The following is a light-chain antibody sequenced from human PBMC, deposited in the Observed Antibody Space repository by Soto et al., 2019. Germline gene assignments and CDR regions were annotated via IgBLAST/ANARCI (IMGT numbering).Light chain of an antibody. CDR3: QQYASSPVYI. CDR2: GAS. CDR1: QSVSSSY. V-gene: IGKV3-20*01. Sequence: ESVLTQSPGTLSLSPGERATLSCRASQSVSSSYLAWYQQKPGQAPRLLIYGASSRTTGIPDRFSASGSGTDFTLPISRLEPEEFAVYYCQQYASSPVYIFGQGTKLEIK. J-gene: IGKJ2*01.